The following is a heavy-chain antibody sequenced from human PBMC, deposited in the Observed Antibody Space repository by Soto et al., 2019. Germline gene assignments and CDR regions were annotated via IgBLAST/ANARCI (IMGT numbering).Heavy chain of an antibody. V-gene: IGHV4-30-4*08. CDR2: IHHSGSI. CDR3: ARGYCPNGVCSNAYYYCMHI. Sequence: SEILSLTCTVSGDSISSDYYHWTWIRQSPGKGLEWIGYIHHSGSIHYNPSLKSRVTISVDTSKNQFSLNLSSVTAADTAVYYCARGYCPNGVCSNAYYYCMHIWGKGTTVTVSS. J-gene: IGHJ6*03. CDR1: GDSISSDYYH. D-gene: IGHD2-8*01.